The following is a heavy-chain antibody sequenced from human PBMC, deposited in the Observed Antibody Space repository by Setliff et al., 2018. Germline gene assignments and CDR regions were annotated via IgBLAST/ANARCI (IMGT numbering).Heavy chain of an antibody. Sequence: ASVKVSCKASGYTFTNYYINWVRQAPGLGLEWMGIINPRVGTTSYAQKFQGRVTMTRDTSTRTVYMELSSLRSEDTAVYYCARGGSPDCDNTSCRYGDYVYWGLGALVTVSS. D-gene: IGHD2-2*01. CDR3: ARGGSPDCDNTSCRYGDYVY. CDR1: GYTFTNYY. V-gene: IGHV1-46*03. J-gene: IGHJ4*02. CDR2: INPRVGTT.